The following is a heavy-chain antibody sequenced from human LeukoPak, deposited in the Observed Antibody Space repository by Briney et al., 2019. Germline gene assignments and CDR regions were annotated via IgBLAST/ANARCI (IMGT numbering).Heavy chain of an antibody. V-gene: IGHV3-48*04. J-gene: IGHJ4*02. CDR1: GFTFSSYS. Sequence: GGSLRLSCAASGFTFSSYSMNWVRQAPGKGLEWVSYISSSSSTIYYADSVKGRFTISRDNAKNSLYLQMNSLRAEDTAVYYCARGNPSYYDILTGYHFDYWGQGTLVTVSS. CDR3: ARGNPSYYDILTGYHFDY. D-gene: IGHD3-9*01. CDR2: ISSSSSTI.